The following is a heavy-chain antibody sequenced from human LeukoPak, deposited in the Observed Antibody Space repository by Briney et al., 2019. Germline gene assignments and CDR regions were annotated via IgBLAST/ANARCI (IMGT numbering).Heavy chain of an antibody. V-gene: IGHV6-1*01. D-gene: IGHD3-10*01. CDR1: GGSVSSNSGA. Sequence: SQTLSLTCAISGGSVSSNSGAWNWIRQSPSRGLEWLGRTYYRSKWYNDYAVSVESRIIINADTSKNQFSLQLNSVTPEDTAVYYCARAVGVNRDGMDVWGQGTTVTVSS. J-gene: IGHJ6*02. CDR2: TYYRSKWYN. CDR3: ARAVGVNRDGMDV.